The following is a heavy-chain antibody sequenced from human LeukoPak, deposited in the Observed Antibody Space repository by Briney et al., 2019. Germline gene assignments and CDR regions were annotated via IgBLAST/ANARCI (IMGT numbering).Heavy chain of an antibody. Sequence: ASVKVSCKASGYTFTSYDINWVRQATGQGLEWMGWMNPKSGNTGSAQKFQGRVTMTRNTSIRTAYMELSSLRSEDTAVYYCARGYRPATYYYDSSGYLLGYWGQGTLVTVSS. J-gene: IGHJ4*02. CDR2: MNPKSGNT. CDR3: ARGYRPATYYYDSSGYLLGY. V-gene: IGHV1-8*01. D-gene: IGHD3-22*01. CDR1: GYTFTSYD.